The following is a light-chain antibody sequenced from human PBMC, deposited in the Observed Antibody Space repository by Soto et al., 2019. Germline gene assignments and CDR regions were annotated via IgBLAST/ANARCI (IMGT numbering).Light chain of an antibody. Sequence: DIQMTQSPSTLSASVGDRVTITCRASQSISSWLAWYQQKPGKAPKLLIYAASSLQSGVPSRFSGGGSGTEFTLTISSLQPDDFATYYCQHYNSYSEAFGQGTKVDIK. V-gene: IGKV1-5*01. CDR2: AAS. CDR3: QHYNSYSEA. J-gene: IGKJ1*01. CDR1: QSISSW.